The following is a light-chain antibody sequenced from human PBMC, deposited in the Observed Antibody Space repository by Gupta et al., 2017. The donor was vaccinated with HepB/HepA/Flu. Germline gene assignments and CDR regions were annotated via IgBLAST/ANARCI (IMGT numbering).Light chain of an antibody. Sequence: QSALSPPASASGSPDPSTTISCTGTSTDVGDHDYVSWYQQHPGKAHKLIIYDVTKRAAGVATRFSGSKSGTTASLTISGRREEDEADYYGGSDTNVSTLVFGRGTKLTVL. J-gene: IGLJ2*01. CDR2: DVT. CDR1: STDVGDHDY. V-gene: IGLV2-14*03. CDR3: GSDTNVSTLV.